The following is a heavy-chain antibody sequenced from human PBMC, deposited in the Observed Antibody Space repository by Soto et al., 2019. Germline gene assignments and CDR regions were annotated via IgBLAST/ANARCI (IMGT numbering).Heavy chain of an antibody. J-gene: IGHJ4*02. CDR2: IYYSGST. CDR3: ARSPARSGYFDY. Sequence: SETLSLTCTVSGGSISSGSYYWSWIRQHPGKGLEWIGYIYYSGSTYYNPSLKSRVTISVDTSKNQFSLKPSSVTAADTAAYYCARSPARSGYFDYWGQGTLVTVSS. D-gene: IGHD6-25*01. V-gene: IGHV4-31*03. CDR1: GGSISSGSYY.